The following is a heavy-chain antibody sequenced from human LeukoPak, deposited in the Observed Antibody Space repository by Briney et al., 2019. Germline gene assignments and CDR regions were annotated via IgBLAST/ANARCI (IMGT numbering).Heavy chain of an antibody. CDR2: INPSGGST. D-gene: IGHD4-23*01. V-gene: IGHV1-46*01. CDR1: GYTFTSYY. Sequence: GASVKVSCKASGYTFTSYYMHWVRQAPGQGLEWMGIINPSGGSTSYAQKFQGRVTMTRDMSTSTDYMELSSLRSEDTAVYYCARDNSVEDTAWWFDPWGQGNLVTVSS. CDR3: ARDNSVEDTAWWFDP. J-gene: IGHJ5*02.